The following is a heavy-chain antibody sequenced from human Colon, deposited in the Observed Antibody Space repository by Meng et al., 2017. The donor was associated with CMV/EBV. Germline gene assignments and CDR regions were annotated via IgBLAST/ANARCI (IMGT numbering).Heavy chain of an antibody. Sequence: GKRKERITKKGERGRNKENEEKVKGRLTIYRDDADNSLYLQMNSLRAEDTAVYYCTRDPRLADYWGQGTLVTVSS. V-gene: IGHV3-11*01. CDR2: KGERGRNK. CDR3: TRDPRLADY. J-gene: IGHJ4*02.